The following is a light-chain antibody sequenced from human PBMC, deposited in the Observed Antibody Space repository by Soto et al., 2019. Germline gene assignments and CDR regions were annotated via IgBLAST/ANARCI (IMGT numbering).Light chain of an antibody. CDR2: DVN. J-gene: IGLJ1*01. CDR1: STDVGNYNY. V-gene: IGLV2-23*02. CDR3: YSYAGSYIYYV. Sequence: ALTQPASVSGSPGQSITISCTGTSTDVGNYNYVSWYQQHPGKAPRLMIFDVNKRPSWVSDRFSGSKSGNTASLTISGLQADDEADYYCYSYAGSYIYYVFGAGTKVTVL.